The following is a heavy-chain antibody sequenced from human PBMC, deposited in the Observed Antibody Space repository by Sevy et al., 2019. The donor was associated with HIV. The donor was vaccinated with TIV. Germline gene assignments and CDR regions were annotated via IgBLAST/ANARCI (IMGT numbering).Heavy chain of an antibody. CDR2: ISAYNGNT. CDR1: GHTFTNFA. J-gene: IGHJ6*02. Sequence: ASVKVSCKASGHTFTNFAFSWVRQAPGQGLEWMGWISAYNGNTNYVQKLQGRVTMTTDTSTSTAYMELRSLRSDDTAVYYCARINLDGMDVWGQGTTVTVSS. CDR3: ARINLDGMDV. V-gene: IGHV1-18*01.